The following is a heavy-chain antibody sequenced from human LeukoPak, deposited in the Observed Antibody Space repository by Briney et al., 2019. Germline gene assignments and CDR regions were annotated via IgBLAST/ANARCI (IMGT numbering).Heavy chain of an antibody. V-gene: IGHV4-34*01. CDR2: INHSGST. CDR3: ARSLSPRHSITIFGVVKSSRGYYFDY. CDR1: GGSFSGYY. D-gene: IGHD3-3*01. Sequence: SETLSLTCAVYGGSFSGYYWSWIRQPPGKGLEWIGEINHSGSTNYNPSLKSRVAISVDTSKNQFYLKLSSVTAADTAVYYCARSLSPRHSITIFGVVKSSRGYYFDYWGQGILVTVSS. J-gene: IGHJ4*02.